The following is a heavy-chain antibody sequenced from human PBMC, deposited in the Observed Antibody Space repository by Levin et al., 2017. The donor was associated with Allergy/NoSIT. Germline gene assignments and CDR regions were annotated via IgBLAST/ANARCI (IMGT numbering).Heavy chain of an antibody. CDR1: GFTFSSYG. D-gene: IGHD3-9*01. CDR3: AKDPQSGILTGYYVNNYFDY. J-gene: IGHJ4*02. Sequence: GESLKISCAASGFTFSSYGMHWVRQAPGKGLEWVAVISYDGSNKYYADSVKGRFTISRDNSKNTLYLQMNSLRAEDTAVYYCAKDPQSGILTGYYVNNYFDYWGQGTLVTVSS. V-gene: IGHV3-30*18. CDR2: ISYDGSNK.